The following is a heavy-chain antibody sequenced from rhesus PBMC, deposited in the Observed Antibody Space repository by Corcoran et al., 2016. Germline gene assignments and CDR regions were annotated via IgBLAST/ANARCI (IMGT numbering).Heavy chain of an antibody. CDR1: GFALSTSGMG. CDR2: IYGNDAK. J-gene: IGHJ4*01. V-gene: IGHV2-1*01. CDR3: ARSSNYYY. D-gene: IGHD4-23*01. Sequence: QVTLMASGPALVNPTQTLTLTFTFSGFALSTSGMGVGWIRPPSRKTLEWLAHIYGNDAKYYRTSLKGGLTIAKDTSRNQVVLTMTNRDRVDTATEYVARSSNYYYWGQGVLVTVSS.